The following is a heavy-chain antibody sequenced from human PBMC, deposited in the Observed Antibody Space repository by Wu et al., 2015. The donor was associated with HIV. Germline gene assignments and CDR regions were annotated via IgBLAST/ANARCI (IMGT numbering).Heavy chain of an antibody. CDR1: GYTFTGHY. Sequence: QVQLVQSGTEVKKPGASVKVSCKASGYTFTGHYMHWVRQSPGQGLEWMGWINAYNGNTNYAQKLQGRVTMTTDTSTSTAYMELRSLISDDTGVYYCARDTGGGFGYYGMDVWGQGTTVTVSS. D-gene: IGHD2-15*01. V-gene: IGHV1-18*04. J-gene: IGHJ6*02. CDR2: INAYNGNT. CDR3: ARDTGGGFGYYGMDV.